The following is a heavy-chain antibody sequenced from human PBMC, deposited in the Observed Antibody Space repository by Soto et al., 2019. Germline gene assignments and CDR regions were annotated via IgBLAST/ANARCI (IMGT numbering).Heavy chain of an antibody. CDR3: AREWSISVDAPGY. V-gene: IGHV3-30-3*01. D-gene: IGHD6-19*01. CDR2: ISNDGGNT. J-gene: IGHJ4*02. CDR1: EFTFSSYT. Sequence: GGSLRLSCAASEFTFSSYTMYWVRQAPGTGLEWVAGISNDGGNTYYLDSVKGRFTISRDNSKNTLYLEMNSLRVEDTAVYYCAREWSISVDAPGYWGQGTLVTVCS.